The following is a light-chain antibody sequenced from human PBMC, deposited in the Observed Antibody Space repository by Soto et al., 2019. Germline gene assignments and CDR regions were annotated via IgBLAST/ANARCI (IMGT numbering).Light chain of an antibody. CDR1: SSDVGGYNY. CDR2: EVT. V-gene: IGLV2-8*01. Sequence: QSALTQPPYASGSPGQSVTISCTGTSSDVGGYNYVSWYQQYPGKAPKLMIYEVTKRPSGVPDRFSGSKSGITASLTVSGLQTEDEADYYCSSYTSSNNYVFGPGTKVTVL. CDR3: SSYTSSNNYV. J-gene: IGLJ1*01.